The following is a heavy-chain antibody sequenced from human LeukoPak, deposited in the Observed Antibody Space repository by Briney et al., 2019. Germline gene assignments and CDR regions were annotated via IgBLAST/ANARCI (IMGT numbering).Heavy chain of an antibody. V-gene: IGHV4-39*01. J-gene: IGHJ4*02. D-gene: IGHD2-15*01. Sequence: SETLSLTCTVSGGSISSRSYYWGWIRQPPGKGLEWIGSIYYSGSTYHNPSLKSRVTISVDTSKNQFSLKLSSVTAADTAVYYCARFNFGIGVVADRGGQISPKYYFDYWGQGTLVTVSS. CDR1: GGSISSRSYY. CDR3: ARFNFGIGVVADRGGQISPKYYFDY. CDR2: IYYSGST.